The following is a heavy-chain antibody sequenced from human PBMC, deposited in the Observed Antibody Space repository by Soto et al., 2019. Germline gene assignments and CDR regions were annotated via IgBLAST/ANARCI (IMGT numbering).Heavy chain of an antibody. J-gene: IGHJ4*02. V-gene: IGHV3-30*04. CDR1: GFTVSAYE. Sequence: GGSLRLSCVGSGFTVSAYEIHWVRQAPGKGLDWVAVISSGGRHQFYTDSVRGRFTISRDDSKNTVYLQMNNLTPQDAAIYYCAKDAVPGPPDYFDFWGQGTLVTVSS. CDR2: ISSGGRHQ. D-gene: IGHD6-19*01. CDR3: AKDAVPGPPDYFDF.